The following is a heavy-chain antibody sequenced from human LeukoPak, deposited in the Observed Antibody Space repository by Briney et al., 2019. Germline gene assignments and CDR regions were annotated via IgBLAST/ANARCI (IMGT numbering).Heavy chain of an antibody. V-gene: IGHV3-66*02. Sequence: PGGSLRLSCAASGFTVSSNYMSWVRQAPGKGLEWVSVIYSGGSTYYADSVKGRFTISRDNSKNTLYLQMNSLRAEDTAVYYCARDRRNTGDEDYYFDYWGQGTLVTVSP. D-gene: IGHD7-27*01. CDR3: ARDRRNTGDEDYYFDY. J-gene: IGHJ4*02. CDR1: GFTVSSNY. CDR2: IYSGGST.